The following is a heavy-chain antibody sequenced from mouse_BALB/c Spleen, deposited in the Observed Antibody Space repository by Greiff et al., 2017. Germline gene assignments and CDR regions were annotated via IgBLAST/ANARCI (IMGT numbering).Heavy chain of an antibody. CDR1: GYSITSGYY. D-gene: IGHD1-1*01. CDR3: ARDGDYGYRYFDV. CDR2: ISYDGSN. Sequence: EVQLQESGPGLVKPSQSLSLTCSVTGYSITSGYYWNWIRQFPGNKLEWMGYISYDGSNNYNPSLKNRISITRDTSKNQFFLKLNSVTTEDTATYYCARDGDYGYRYFDVWGAGTTVTVSS. V-gene: IGHV3-6*02. J-gene: IGHJ1*01.